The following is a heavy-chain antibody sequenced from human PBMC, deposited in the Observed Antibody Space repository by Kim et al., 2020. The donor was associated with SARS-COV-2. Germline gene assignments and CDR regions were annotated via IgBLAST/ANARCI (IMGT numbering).Heavy chain of an antibody. CDR3: ARSVGDY. J-gene: IGHJ4*02. CDR2: GGST. Sequence: GGSTSSAQKFQGRVTMTRDTSTSTVYIELSSLRSEDTAVYYCARSVGDYWGQGTLVTVSS. V-gene: IGHV1-46*01.